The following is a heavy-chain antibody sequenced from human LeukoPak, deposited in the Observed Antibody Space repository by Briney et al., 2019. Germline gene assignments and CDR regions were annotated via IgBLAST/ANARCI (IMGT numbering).Heavy chain of an antibody. V-gene: IGHV3-53*01. CDR1: GFTVSSNY. CDR3: ARDKVGGSDYYFDY. CDR2: IYSGGST. Sequence: GGSLRLSCAASGFTVSSNYMSWVRQAPGKGLEGGSVIYSGGSTYYADSVKGRFTISRDNSKNTLYLQMNSLRAEDTAVYYCARDKVGGSDYYFDYWGQGTLVTVSS. D-gene: IGHD3-10*01. J-gene: IGHJ4*02.